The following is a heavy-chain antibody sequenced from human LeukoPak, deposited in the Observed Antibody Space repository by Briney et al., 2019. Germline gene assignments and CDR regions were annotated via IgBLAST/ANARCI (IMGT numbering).Heavy chain of an antibody. D-gene: IGHD6-19*01. Sequence: PGGSLRLSCAASGFTFSSYAMHWVRQAPGKGLEWVAVISYDGSNKYYADSVKGRFTISRDNSKNTLYLQMNSLRAEDTAVYYCARADQAVALDYWGQGTLVTVSS. V-gene: IGHV3-30-3*01. CDR3: ARADQAVALDY. CDR2: ISYDGSNK. CDR1: GFTFSSYA. J-gene: IGHJ4*02.